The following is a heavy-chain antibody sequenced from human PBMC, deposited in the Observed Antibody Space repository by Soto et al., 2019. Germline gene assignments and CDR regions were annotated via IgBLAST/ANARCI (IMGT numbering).Heavy chain of an antibody. CDR1: GGSISSYY. J-gene: IGHJ4*02. D-gene: IGHD4-17*01. V-gene: IGHV4-59*01. CDR2: IYYSGSI. Sequence: QVQLQESGPGLVKPSETLSLTCTVSGGSISSYYWSWIRQPPGKGLEWIGYIYYSGSINYNPSLXSXVXIXXDTSKNQFSLKLSSVTAADTAVYYCARRYGASFDYWGQGTLVTVSS. CDR3: ARRYGASFDY.